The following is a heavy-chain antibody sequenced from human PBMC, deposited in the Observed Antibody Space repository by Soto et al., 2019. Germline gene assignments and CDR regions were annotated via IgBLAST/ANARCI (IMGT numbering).Heavy chain of an antibody. V-gene: IGHV1-8*01. D-gene: IGHD3-16*02. Sequence: QVQLVQSGAEVKKPGASVKVSCKASGYTFTSYDINWVRQATGQGLEWMGWMNPNSGNTGYAQKFQGRVTMTRNTSISTAYMELGSLRSEDTAVYYCASCSLGDYVWVSYRLPVDWGQGTLVTVSS. CDR3: ASCSLGDYVWVSYRLPVD. CDR1: GYTFTSYD. CDR2: MNPNSGNT. J-gene: IGHJ4*02.